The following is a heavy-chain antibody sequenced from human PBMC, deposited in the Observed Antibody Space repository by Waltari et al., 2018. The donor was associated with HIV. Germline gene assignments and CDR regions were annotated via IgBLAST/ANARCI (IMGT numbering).Heavy chain of an antibody. Sequence: QVQLVQSGAEVKKPGASVTVSCKASGYTFAGNYIHWVRQPPGQGLEWLGRIDPDSGLANYAQTFQARVTMTRAKSIGTVYLKLSGLRSDDTALYYCARMYYGSWFTMADYGLDVWGQGTTVTVSS. V-gene: IGHV1-2*06. CDR1: GYTFAGNY. CDR3: ARMYYGSWFTMADYGLDV. J-gene: IGHJ6*02. D-gene: IGHD3-10*01. CDR2: IDPDSGLA.